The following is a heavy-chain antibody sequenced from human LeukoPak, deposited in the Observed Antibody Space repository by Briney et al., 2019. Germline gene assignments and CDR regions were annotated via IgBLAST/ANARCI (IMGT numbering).Heavy chain of an antibody. Sequence: PSETLSLTCTVSGGSISSYYWSWIRQSPGKGLEWIGYIYYSGSTDYNPSLKSRVTISVDTSKNQFSLKLSSVTAADTAVYYCARVRVSSGHHPWYFDYWGQGTLVTVTS. D-gene: IGHD3-22*01. CDR3: ARVRVSSGHHPWYFDY. J-gene: IGHJ4*02. CDR2: IYYSGST. CDR1: GGSISSYY. V-gene: IGHV4-59*01.